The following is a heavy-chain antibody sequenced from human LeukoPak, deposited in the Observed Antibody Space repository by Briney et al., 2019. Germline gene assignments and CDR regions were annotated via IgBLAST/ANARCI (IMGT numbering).Heavy chain of an antibody. D-gene: IGHD3-10*01. V-gene: IGHV1-8*01. CDR3: ATSRRWFGEFPSY. CDR1: GYTFTSYD. Sequence: SVKVSCKASGYTFTSYDINWVRQAAGQGLEWMGWMNPNSGNTAYAQKFQGRVTMTEDTSTDTAYMELSSLRSEDTAVYYCATSRRWFGEFPSYWGQGTLVTVSS. J-gene: IGHJ4*02. CDR2: MNPNSGNT.